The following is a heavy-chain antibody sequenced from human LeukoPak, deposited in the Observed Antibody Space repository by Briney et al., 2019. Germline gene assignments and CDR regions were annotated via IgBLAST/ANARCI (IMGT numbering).Heavy chain of an antibody. CDR2: INPSGGRT. Sequence: GSSVTVSYKASGSIFTSYYIHWVRQAPGQGLEWMGIINPSGGRTSYAQKFHGRVTMTRDTSPSTVYMELSSLTSEDTAVYYCARDAYFPGSVIRGVIGMDVWGHGTTVTASS. J-gene: IGHJ6*02. D-gene: IGHD3-10*01. V-gene: IGHV1-46*01. CDR1: GSIFTSYY. CDR3: ARDAYFPGSVIRGVIGMDV.